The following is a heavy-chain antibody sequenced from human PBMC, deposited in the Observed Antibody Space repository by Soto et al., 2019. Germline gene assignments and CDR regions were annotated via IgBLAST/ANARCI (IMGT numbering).Heavy chain of an antibody. CDR1: GGSISSYY. D-gene: IGHD3-16*01. Sequence: SETLSLTCTVSGGSISSYYWIWIRQPPGKGLEWIGYISYRGSTNYNPSLKSRVTISIDTSKNQFSLKLSSVTAADTAVYYCARHFARSYYYMDVSGKGITVTVSS. J-gene: IGHJ6*03. CDR2: ISYRGST. V-gene: IGHV4-59*08. CDR3: ARHFARSYYYMDV.